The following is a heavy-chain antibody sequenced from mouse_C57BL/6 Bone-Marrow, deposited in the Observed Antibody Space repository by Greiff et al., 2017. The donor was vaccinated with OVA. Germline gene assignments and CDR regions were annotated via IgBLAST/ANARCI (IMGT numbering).Heavy chain of an antibody. V-gene: IGHV1-63*01. CDR3: ARGDDYGAWFAY. Sequence: QVQLQQSGAELVRPGTSVKMSCKASGYTFTNYWIGWAKQRPGHGLEWIGDIYPGGGYTNYNEKFKGKATLTADKSSSTAYMQVSSLTSEDAASYYGARGDDYGAWFAYWGQGTLVTGSA. CDR1: GYTFTNYW. J-gene: IGHJ3*01. D-gene: IGHD2-4*01. CDR2: IYPGGGYT.